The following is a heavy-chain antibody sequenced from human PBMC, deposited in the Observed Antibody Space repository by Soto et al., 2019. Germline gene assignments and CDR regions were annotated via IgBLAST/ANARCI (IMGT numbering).Heavy chain of an antibody. CDR3: ASLQPPYYYYMDV. J-gene: IGHJ6*03. V-gene: IGHV4-34*01. D-gene: IGHD1-1*01. CDR2: INHSGST. CDR1: GGSFSGYY. Sequence: SETLSLTCAVYGGSFSGYYWSWIRQPPGKGLEWIGEINHSGSTNYNPSLKSRVTISVDTSKNQFSLKLSSVTAADTAVYYCASLQPPYYYYMDVWGKGTTVTVSS.